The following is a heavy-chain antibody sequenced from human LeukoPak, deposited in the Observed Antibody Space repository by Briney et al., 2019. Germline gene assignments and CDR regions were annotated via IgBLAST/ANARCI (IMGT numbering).Heavy chain of an antibody. D-gene: IGHD1-7*01. CDR1: EFTFVRYA. J-gene: IGHJ4*02. CDR3: AKDATPGNSIWDYFAF. CDR2: ISSSSFKI. Sequence: GGSLRLSCAASEFTFVRYAMNWVRQAPGEGLEWVSYISSSSFKIGYADSVKGRFTISRDNSKNSLYLHLNSLRAEDSAVYYCAKDATPGNSIWDYFAFWGQGTVVTVSS. V-gene: IGHV3-48*04.